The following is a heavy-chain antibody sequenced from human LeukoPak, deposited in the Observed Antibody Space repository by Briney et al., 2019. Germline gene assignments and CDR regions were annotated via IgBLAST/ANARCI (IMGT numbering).Heavy chain of an antibody. D-gene: IGHD2-15*01. CDR1: GFTFSDYY. V-gene: IGHV3-11*04. J-gene: IGHJ5*02. CDR2: ISNTGSSI. Sequence: PGGSLRLSCAASGFTFSDYYMTWIRQAPGKGLEWVSYISNTGSSIYYADSVKGRFTISRDNAKNSLYLQMDSLRADDTAVYYCARGAAGNCFDPWGQGTLVTVSS. CDR3: ARGAAGNCFDP.